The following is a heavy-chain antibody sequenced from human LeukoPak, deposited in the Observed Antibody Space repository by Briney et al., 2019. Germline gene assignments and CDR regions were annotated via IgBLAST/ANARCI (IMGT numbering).Heavy chain of an antibody. CDR3: ARSTSGSHYMDV. CDR1: GFTFSSYS. J-gene: IGHJ6*03. D-gene: IGHD5/OR15-5a*01. CDR2: ISSSSSYI. Sequence: GGSLRLSCAASGFTFSSYSMNWVRQAPGKGLEWVSSISSSSSYIHYADSVKGRFTISRDNAKNSLYLQMNSLRAEDTAVYYCARSTSGSHYMDVWGKGTTVTVSS. V-gene: IGHV3-21*01.